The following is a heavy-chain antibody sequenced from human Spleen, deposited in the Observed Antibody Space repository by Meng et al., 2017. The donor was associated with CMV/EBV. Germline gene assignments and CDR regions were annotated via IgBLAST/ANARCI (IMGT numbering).Heavy chain of an antibody. V-gene: IGHV4-61*01. CDR1: GGSVRSASYY. J-gene: IGHJ4*02. Sequence: ESLKISCTVSGGSVRSASYYWGWIRQPPGKGLEWIGYIYYTGSTNYNPPLKSRVTISVDTSKNQFSLKLSSVTAADTAVYYCARGGAARAGGYFDYWGQGTLVTVSS. CDR2: IYYTGST. D-gene: IGHD6-6*01. CDR3: ARGGAARAGGYFDY.